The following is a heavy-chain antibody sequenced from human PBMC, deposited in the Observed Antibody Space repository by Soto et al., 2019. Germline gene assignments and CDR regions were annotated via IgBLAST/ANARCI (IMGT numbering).Heavy chain of an antibody. CDR3: ARRGPLLGMDV. V-gene: IGHV1-8*01. Sequence: ASVKVSCKASGYTFTSYDINWVRQATGQGLEWMGWMNPNSGNTGYAQKFQGRVTITADKSTSTAYMELSSLRSEDTAVYYCARRGPLLGMDVWGQGATVTVSS. CDR1: GYTFTSYD. D-gene: IGHD2-21*01. J-gene: IGHJ6*02. CDR2: MNPNSGNT.